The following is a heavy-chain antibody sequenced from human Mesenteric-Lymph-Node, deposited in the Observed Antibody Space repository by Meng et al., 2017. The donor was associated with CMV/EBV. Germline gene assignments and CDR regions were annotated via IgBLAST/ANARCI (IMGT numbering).Heavy chain of an antibody. V-gene: IGHV3-30*02. CDR3: AKEGYTCSWYCFDP. Sequence: GESLKISCATSRFTFSTYGMHWVRQAPGKGLEWVAFIRYDGSNTSYAYPVKGRFTISRDNSRNTLYLRMNSLRAEDTAVYYCAKEGYTCSWYCFDPWGQGTLVTVSS. CDR1: RFTFSTYG. D-gene: IGHD6-13*01. J-gene: IGHJ5*02. CDR2: IRYDGSNT.